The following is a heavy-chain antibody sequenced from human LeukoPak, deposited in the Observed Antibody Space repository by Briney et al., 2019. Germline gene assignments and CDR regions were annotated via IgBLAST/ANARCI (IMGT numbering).Heavy chain of an antibody. D-gene: IGHD3-3*01. J-gene: IGHJ3*02. CDR3: ARNWAYGFWSGYYRDAFDI. Sequence: SETLSLTCAVYGGSFSGYYWSWIRQPPGKGLEWIGEINHSGSTNYNPSLKSRVTISVDTSKNQLSLKLSSVTAADTAVYYCARNWAYGFWSGYYRDAFDIWGQGTMVTVSS. V-gene: IGHV4-34*01. CDR2: INHSGST. CDR1: GGSFSGYY.